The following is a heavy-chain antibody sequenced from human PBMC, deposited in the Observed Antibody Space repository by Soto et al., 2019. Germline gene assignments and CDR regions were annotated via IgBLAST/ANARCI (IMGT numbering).Heavy chain of an antibody. CDR1: GYTFTSYD. J-gene: IGHJ5*02. D-gene: IGHD1-26*01. CDR3: ASMGGSYYGDWFDP. CDR2: MNPNSGNT. Sequence: QVQLVQSGAEVKKPGASVKVSCKASGYTFTSYDINWVRQATGQGLEWMGWMNPNSGNTGYAQKFQGRVTMTRNTSISTAYMELGSLRSEDTAVYYCASMGGSYYGDWFDPWGQGTLVTVSS. V-gene: IGHV1-8*01.